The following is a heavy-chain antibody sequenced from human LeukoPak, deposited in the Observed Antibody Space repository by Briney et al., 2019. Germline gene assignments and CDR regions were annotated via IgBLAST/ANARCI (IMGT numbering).Heavy chain of an antibody. CDR3: AREDLDPLGYSYYYYGMDV. CDR1: GYTFTSYY. V-gene: IGHV1-46*01. J-gene: IGHJ6*02. Sequence: ASVKVSCKASGYTFTSYYMHWVRQAPGQGREWMGIINPSGGSTSYARKFQGRVTMTRDTSTSTVYMELSSLRSEDTAVYYCAREDLDPLGYSYYYYGMDVWGQGTTVTVSS. CDR2: INPSGGST. D-gene: IGHD4-4*01.